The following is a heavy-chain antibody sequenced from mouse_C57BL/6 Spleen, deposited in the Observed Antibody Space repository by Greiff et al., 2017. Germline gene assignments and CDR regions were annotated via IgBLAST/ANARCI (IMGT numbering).Heavy chain of an antibody. D-gene: IGHD1-1*01. CDR3: ARRLLRYPYAMDY. Sequence: VQLVESGAELVRPGTSVKVSCKASGYAFTNYLIEWVKQRPGQGLEWIGVINPGSGGTNYNEKFKGKATLTADKSSSTAYMQLSSLTSEDSAVYFCARRLLRYPYAMDYWGQGTSGTVAS. V-gene: IGHV1-54*01. J-gene: IGHJ4*01. CDR1: GYAFTNYL. CDR2: INPGSGGT.